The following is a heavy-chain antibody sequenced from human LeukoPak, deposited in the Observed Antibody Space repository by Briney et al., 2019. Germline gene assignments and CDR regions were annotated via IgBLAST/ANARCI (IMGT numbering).Heavy chain of an antibody. D-gene: IGHD2-2*01. V-gene: IGHV1-69*01. CDR2: IIPIFGTA. CDR3: ASVYQHGMDV. Sequence: GSLVKVSCKASGGTFSSYAISWVRQAPRQGLEWMGGIIPIFGTANYAQKFQGRVTITADESTSTAYMELSSLRSDDTAVYYCASVYQHGMDVWGQGTTVTVSS. CDR1: GGTFSSYA. J-gene: IGHJ6*02.